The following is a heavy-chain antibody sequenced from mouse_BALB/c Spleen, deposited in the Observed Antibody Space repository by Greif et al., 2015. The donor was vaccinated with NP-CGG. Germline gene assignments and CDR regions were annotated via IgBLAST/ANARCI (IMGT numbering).Heavy chain of an antibody. J-gene: IGHJ4*01. D-gene: IGHD2-3*01. CDR1: GYTFTDYA. V-gene: IGHV1S137*01. CDR3: ARLYDGYYYAMDY. Sequence: QVQLQQSGAELVRPGVSVKISCKGSGYTFTDYAMHWVKQSHAKSLEWIGVISTYYGDASYNQKFKGKATMTVDKSSSTAYMELARLTSEDSAIYYCARLYDGYYYAMDYWGQGTSVTVSS. CDR2: ISTYYGDA.